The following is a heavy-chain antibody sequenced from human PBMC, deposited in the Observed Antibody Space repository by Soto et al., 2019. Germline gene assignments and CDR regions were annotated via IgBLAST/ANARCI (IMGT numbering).Heavy chain of an antibody. CDR2: INPNSGGT. J-gene: IGHJ4*02. CDR3: ARGPVGSMIALWY. D-gene: IGHD3-22*01. V-gene: IGHV1-2*04. Sequence: ASVKVSCKASGYTFTGYYMHWVRQAPGQGLEWMGWINPNSGGTNYAQKFQGWVTMTRDTSISTAYMELSRLRSDDTAVYYCARGPVGSMIALWYWGQGTLVTVSS. CDR1: GYTFTGYY.